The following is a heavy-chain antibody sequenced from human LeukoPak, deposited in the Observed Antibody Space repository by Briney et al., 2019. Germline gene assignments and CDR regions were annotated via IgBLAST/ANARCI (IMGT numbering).Heavy chain of an antibody. J-gene: IGHJ4*02. Sequence: ASVKVSCKASGGTFSSYAISWVRQAPGQGLEWMGWISAYNGNTNYAQKLQGRVTMTTDTSTSTAYMELRSLRSDDTAVYYCARDHCSSTSCYRGFGYYFDYWGQGTLVTVSS. D-gene: IGHD2-2*02. CDR3: ARDHCSSTSCYRGFGYYFDY. V-gene: IGHV1-18*01. CDR1: GGTFSSYA. CDR2: ISAYNGNT.